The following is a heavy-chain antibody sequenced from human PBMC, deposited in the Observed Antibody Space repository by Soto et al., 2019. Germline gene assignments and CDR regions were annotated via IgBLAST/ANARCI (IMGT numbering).Heavy chain of an antibody. V-gene: IGHV4-61*01. CDR2: IYYSGST. D-gene: IGHD2-15*01. J-gene: IGHJ6*02. Sequence: PSETLSLTCTVSGGSVSSGSYYWSWIRQPPGKGLEWIGYIYYSGSTNYNPSLKSRVTISVDTSKNQFPLKLSSVTAADTAVYYCARGLVVAAKYYYYGMDVWGQGTTVTVSS. CDR1: GGSVSSGSYY. CDR3: ARGLVVAAKYYYYGMDV.